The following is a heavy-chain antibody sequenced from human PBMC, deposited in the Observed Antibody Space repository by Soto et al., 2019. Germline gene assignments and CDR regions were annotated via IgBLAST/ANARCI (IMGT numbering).Heavy chain of an antibody. CDR3: ARHVPAAGYYYGMDV. Sequence: QVQLVQSGAEVKKPGSSVTVSCKASGGTFSSYAISWVRQAPGQGLEWMGGIIPIFGTANYAQKFQGRVTITEDESTSRAYMELSSLRSEDTAVYYCARHVPAAGYYYGMDVWGQGTTVGVSS. CDR1: GGTFSSYA. J-gene: IGHJ6*02. D-gene: IGHD2-2*01. CDR2: IIPIFGTA. V-gene: IGHV1-69*12.